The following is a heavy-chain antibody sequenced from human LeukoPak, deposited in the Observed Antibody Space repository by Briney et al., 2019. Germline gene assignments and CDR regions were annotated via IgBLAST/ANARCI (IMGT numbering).Heavy chain of an antibody. D-gene: IGHD3-10*01. CDR2: IYYSGST. J-gene: IGHJ6*02. Sequence: SQTLSLTCTVSGGSISSGGYCWSWIRQHPGKGLEWIGYIYYSGSTYYNPSLKSRVTISVDTSKNQFSLKLSSVTAADTAVYYCARDHYRGMDVWGQGTTVTVSS. V-gene: IGHV4-31*03. CDR3: ARDHYRGMDV. CDR1: GGSISSGGYC.